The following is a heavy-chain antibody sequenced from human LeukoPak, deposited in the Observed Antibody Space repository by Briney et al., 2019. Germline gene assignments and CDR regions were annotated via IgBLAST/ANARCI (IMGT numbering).Heavy chain of an antibody. CDR1: GFTFSSYS. J-gene: IGHJ4*02. V-gene: IGHV3-48*01. D-gene: IGHD3-16*02. Sequence: GGSLRLSCAASGFTFSSYSMNWVRQAPGKGLEWVSYISSSSSTIYYAESVKGRFTISRDNAKNSLYLQMTSLRAEDTAVYYCARELYDYVWGSYRYIDYWGQGTLVTVSS. CDR3: ARELYDYVWGSYRYIDY. CDR2: ISSSSSTI.